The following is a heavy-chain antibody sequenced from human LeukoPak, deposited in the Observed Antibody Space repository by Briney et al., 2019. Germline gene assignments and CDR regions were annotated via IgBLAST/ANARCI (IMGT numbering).Heavy chain of an antibody. D-gene: IGHD1-26*01. J-gene: IGHJ4*02. CDR2: IVYSGST. CDR3: ARVRGRAGILSYYDNSRQTGRYYVDN. CDR1: GDSIGSYY. Sequence: SETLSLTCSVSGDSIGSYYWSWFRQPPGKGLEGIGYIVYSGSTKYNPSLKSRGTMSVYTPKNQFSLKLTSVTAADTAVYYCARVRGRAGILSYYDNSRQTGRYYVDNWGQGILVSVSS. V-gene: IGHV4-59*01.